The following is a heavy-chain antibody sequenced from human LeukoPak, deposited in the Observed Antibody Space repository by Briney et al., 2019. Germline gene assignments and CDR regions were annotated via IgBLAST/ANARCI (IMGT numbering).Heavy chain of an antibody. CDR1: GFTFSSYA. J-gene: IGHJ4*02. Sequence: GGSLRLSCAASGFTFSSYAMSWVRQAPGKGLEWVSAISGSANTYYTDSVKGRFTISRDNSKNTLYLQMNSLRAEDTALYYCAKDMGYDSSGAFDYWGQGTLVTVSS. CDR2: ISGSANT. CDR3: AKDMGYDSSGAFDY. V-gene: IGHV3-23*01. D-gene: IGHD3-22*01.